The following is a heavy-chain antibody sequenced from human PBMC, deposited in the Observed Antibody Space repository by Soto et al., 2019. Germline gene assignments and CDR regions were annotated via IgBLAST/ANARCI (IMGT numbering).Heavy chain of an antibody. CDR2: TGTSRKYT. Sequence: GGSLRLSCAASGFTFSDHQMNWVRQAPGRGLEWVSYTGTSRKYTFYADSVRGRFTISRDEARNSVYLQLNSLRDEDTAVYYCVRDRDWAFDIWGQGTMVTVSS. CDR3: VRDRDWAFDI. D-gene: IGHD3-9*01. V-gene: IGHV3-11*06. J-gene: IGHJ3*02. CDR1: GFTFSDHQ.